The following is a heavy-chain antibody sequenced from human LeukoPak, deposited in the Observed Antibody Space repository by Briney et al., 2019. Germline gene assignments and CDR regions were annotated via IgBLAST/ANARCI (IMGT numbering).Heavy chain of an antibody. V-gene: IGHV1-8*01. Sequence: GASVKVSRKASGYTFTSSDINWVRQATGQGLEWMGWINPKSGRTGYAKKFQARVSMTMNTSISTAYMEVSSLRFEDTAVYYCARGRSGLAAAGTYDYWGQGTLITVSS. D-gene: IGHD6-13*01. J-gene: IGHJ4*02. CDR1: GYTFTSSD. CDR2: INPKSGRT. CDR3: ARGRSGLAAAGTYDY.